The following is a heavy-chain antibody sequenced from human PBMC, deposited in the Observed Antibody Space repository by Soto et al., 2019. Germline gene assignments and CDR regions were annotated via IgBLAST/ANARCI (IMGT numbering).Heavy chain of an antibody. D-gene: IGHD4-17*01. V-gene: IGHV4-31*03. CDR1: GGSISSGGYY. CDR3: ARDMRHGEFNYYYYGMDV. J-gene: IGHJ6*02. Sequence: PSETLSLTGTVSGGSISSGGYYWSWIRQHPGKGLEWIGYIYYSGSTYYNPSLKSRVTISVDTSKNQFSLKLSSVTAADTAVYYCARDMRHGEFNYYYYGMDVWGQGTTVTVSS. CDR2: IYYSGST.